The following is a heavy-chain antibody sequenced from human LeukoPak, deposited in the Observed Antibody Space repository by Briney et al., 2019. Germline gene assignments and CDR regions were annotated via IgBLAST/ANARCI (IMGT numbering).Heavy chain of an antibody. CDR2: IRSKANSYAT. D-gene: IGHD3-22*01. Sequence: GGSLRLSCAASGFLFSNAWMSWVRQASGKGLEWVGRIRSKANSYATAYAASVKGRFTISRDDSKNTAYLQMNSLKTEDTAVYYCTSRDSSAPGRGYWGQGTLVIVSS. CDR3: TSRDSSAPGRGY. V-gene: IGHV3-73*01. CDR1: GFLFSNAW. J-gene: IGHJ4*02.